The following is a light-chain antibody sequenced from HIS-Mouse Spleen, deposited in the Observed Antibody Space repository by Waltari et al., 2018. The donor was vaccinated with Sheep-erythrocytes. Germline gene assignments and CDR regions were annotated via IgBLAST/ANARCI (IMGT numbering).Light chain of an antibody. V-gene: IGLV2-14*03. CDR2: DVS. J-gene: IGLJ1*01. Sequence: QSALTQPASVSGSPGQSITISCTGTSSDVGGYKYVSWYQQHPGKAPKLMSYDVSNRPSGVSSRFSGSKSGNTASLTISGLQAEDEANYYCCSYAGSYNHVFATGTKVTVL. CDR3: CSYAGSYNHV. CDR1: SSDVGGYKY.